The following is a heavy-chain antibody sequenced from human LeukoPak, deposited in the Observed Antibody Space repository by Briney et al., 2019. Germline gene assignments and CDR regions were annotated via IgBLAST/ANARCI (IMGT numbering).Heavy chain of an antibody. D-gene: IGHD3-10*01. CDR2: IYYSGST. CDR1: GGSISSYY. J-gene: IGHJ4*02. Sequence: YPSETLSLTCTVSGGSISSYYWSWIRQPPGKGLEWIGYIYYSGSTYYNPSLKSRVTISVDTSKNQFSLKLSSVTAADTAVYYCARVGPDYYGSGSSFRFDYWGQGTLVTVSS. V-gene: IGHV4-30-4*01. CDR3: ARVGPDYYGSGSSFRFDY.